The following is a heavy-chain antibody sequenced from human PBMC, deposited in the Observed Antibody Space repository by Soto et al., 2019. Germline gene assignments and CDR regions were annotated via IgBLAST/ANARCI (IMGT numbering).Heavy chain of an antibody. CDR2: IIPIIGEA. D-gene: IGHD4-17*01. CDR3: ARPRNDYGDPGDAFDI. J-gene: IGHJ3*02. V-gene: IGHV1-69*13. CDR1: GYTFTGYY. Sequence: ASVKVSCKASGYTFTGYYIHWVRQALGQGLEWMGWIIPIIGEANYAQKFQGRVTITADESTSTAYMELSSLRSEDTAVYYCARPRNDYGDPGDAFDIWGQGTMVTVSS.